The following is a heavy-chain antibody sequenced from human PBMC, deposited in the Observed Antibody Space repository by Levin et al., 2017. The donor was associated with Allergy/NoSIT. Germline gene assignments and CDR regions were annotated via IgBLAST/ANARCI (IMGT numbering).Heavy chain of an antibody. Sequence: SCAASGFTFSSYGMHWVRQAPGKGLEWVAVISYDGSNKYYADSVKGRFTISRDNSKNTLYLQMNSLRAEDTAVYYCAKGTGYAYWGQGTLVTVSS. CDR1: GFTFSSYG. CDR2: ISYDGSNK. J-gene: IGHJ4*02. V-gene: IGHV3-30*18. CDR3: AKGTGYAY. D-gene: IGHD2-15*01.